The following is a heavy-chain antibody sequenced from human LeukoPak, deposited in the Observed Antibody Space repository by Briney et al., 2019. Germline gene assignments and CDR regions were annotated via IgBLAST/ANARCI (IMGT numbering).Heavy chain of an antibody. CDR2: IYHSGST. CDR1: GGSISSSNW. CDR3: ARAGYYYRWFDP. Sequence: PSETLSLTCAVSGGSISSSNWWSWVRQPPGKGLEWIGEIYHSGSTNYNPSLKSRVTISVDKSKNHFSLKLTSVTAADTAVYYCARAGYYYRWFDPWGQGTLVTVSS. D-gene: IGHD3-22*01. J-gene: IGHJ5*02. V-gene: IGHV4-4*02.